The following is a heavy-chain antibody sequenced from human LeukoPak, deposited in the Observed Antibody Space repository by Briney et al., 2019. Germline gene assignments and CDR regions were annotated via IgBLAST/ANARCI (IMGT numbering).Heavy chain of an antibody. D-gene: IGHD3-3*01. CDR2: IKQDGSEK. V-gene: IGHV3-7*01. Sequence: RGGLGPSFAAPGFPLCSHWVRLGRPAPGEGVEWVANIKQDGSEKYYVDSVKGRFTISRDNAKNSLYLQMNSLRAEDTAVYYCARDFGVDYWGQGTLVTVSS. J-gene: IGHJ4*02. CDR1: GFPLCSHW. CDR3: ARDFGVDY.